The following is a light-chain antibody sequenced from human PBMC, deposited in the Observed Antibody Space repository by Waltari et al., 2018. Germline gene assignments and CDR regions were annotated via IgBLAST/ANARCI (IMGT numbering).Light chain of an antibody. Sequence: EIVLTQSPGTASLSPGERVTLSCRASQNVGSSSIAWDQQKPGQAPRLVIYRASRRATGIPDRFSGSGSGPDFSLTISRLEPEDFAVYYCQQHGTLPATFGQGTKVEIK. J-gene: IGKJ1*01. V-gene: IGKV3-20*01. CDR3: QQHGTLPAT. CDR2: RAS. CDR1: QNVGSSS.